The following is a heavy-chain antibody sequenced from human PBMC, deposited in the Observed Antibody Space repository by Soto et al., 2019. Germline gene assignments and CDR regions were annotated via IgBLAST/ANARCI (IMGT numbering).Heavy chain of an antibody. Sequence: PVGSLRLSCAAFGFTFNNFAMSWVRQAPGKGLEWVSGISDDVHDTFYADSVKGRFTISRDNSKNTLYLQMNSLRAEDTAVYYCAKVLFGFTYGKFDYWGQGTLVTVSS. V-gene: IGHV3-23*01. CDR3: AKVLFGFTYGKFDY. CDR1: GFTFNNFA. CDR2: ISDDVHDT. D-gene: IGHD3-3*01. J-gene: IGHJ4*02.